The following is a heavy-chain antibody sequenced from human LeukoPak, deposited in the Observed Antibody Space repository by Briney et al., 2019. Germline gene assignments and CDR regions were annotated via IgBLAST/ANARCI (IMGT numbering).Heavy chain of an antibody. CDR1: GGSINSAGYF. J-gene: IGHJ4*02. CDR3: ARRLETATAMDY. V-gene: IGHV4-39*01. Sequence: SETLSLTCTVSGGSINSAGYFWDWIRQPPGKGLEWIGTIYYSGTTYYSPSLKSRVTMSVDMSKSQFSLNVSSVTAADTAVYYCARRLETATAMDYWGQGILVTVSS. CDR2: IYYSGTT. D-gene: IGHD2-2*01.